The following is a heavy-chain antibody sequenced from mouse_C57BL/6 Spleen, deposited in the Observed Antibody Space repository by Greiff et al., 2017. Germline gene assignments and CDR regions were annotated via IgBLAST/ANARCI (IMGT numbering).Heavy chain of an antibody. CDR1: GFSFNTYA. V-gene: IGHV10-1*01. Sequence: EVHLVESGGGLVQPKGSLKLSCAASGFSFNTYAMNWVRQAPGKGLEWVARISRKSNNYATYYAVPVKDRFTISSDDSESMHYLQMNNWKTEGTARYCCVRRNDIDYWGQGTTLTVSS. CDR2: ISRKSNNYAT. CDR3: VRRNDIDY. J-gene: IGHJ2*01.